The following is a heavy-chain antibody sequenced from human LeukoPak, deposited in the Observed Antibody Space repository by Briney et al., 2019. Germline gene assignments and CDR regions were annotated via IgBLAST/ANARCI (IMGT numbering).Heavy chain of an antibody. J-gene: IGHJ4*02. D-gene: IGHD2-21*01. CDR2: INHSGST. CDR1: GGSFSGYY. Sequence: SETLSLTCAVYGGSFSGYYWSWIRQPPGKGLEWIGEINHSGSTNYNPSLKSRVTISVDTSKNQFSLKLSSVTAADTAVYYCARVWGYPDYYFDYWGQGTLVTVSS. CDR3: ARVWGYPDYYFDY. V-gene: IGHV4-34*01.